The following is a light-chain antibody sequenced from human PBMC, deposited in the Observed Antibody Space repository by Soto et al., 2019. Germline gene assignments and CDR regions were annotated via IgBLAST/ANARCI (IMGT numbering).Light chain of an antibody. Sequence: DIQMTQSPSTLSASVGDRVTITCRASQSISSWLAWYQQKPGKAPKLLIYDASSLESGVPSRFSGSGSATEFTLTISSLQPDDSATYYCQQYNSYSWTFGQGTKVEIK. J-gene: IGKJ1*01. CDR1: QSISSW. V-gene: IGKV1-5*01. CDR3: QQYNSYSWT. CDR2: DAS.